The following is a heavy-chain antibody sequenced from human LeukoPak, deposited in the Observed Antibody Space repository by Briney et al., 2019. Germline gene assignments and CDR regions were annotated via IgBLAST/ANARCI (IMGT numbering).Heavy chain of an antibody. CDR2: INPNSGGT. J-gene: IGHJ3*02. V-gene: IGHV1-2*02. Sequence: EASVKVSCKASGYTFTGYYMHWVRQAPGQGLEWMGWINPNSGGTNYAQKFQGRVTMTRDTSISTAYMELSRLRSDDTAVYYCARDLPARYDSSGNNYRVVSGAFDIWGQGTMVTVSS. CDR3: ARDLPARYDSSGNNYRVVSGAFDI. CDR1: GYTFTGYY. D-gene: IGHD3-22*01.